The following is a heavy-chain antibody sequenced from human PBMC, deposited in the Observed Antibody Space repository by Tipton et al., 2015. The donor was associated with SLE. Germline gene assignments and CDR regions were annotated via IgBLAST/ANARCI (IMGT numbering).Heavy chain of an antibody. CDR3: AREVYGRFPI. D-gene: IGHD3-10*01. V-gene: IGHV4-59*01. J-gene: IGHJ4*02. Sequence: LRLSCTVSGYSISPYYWSWIRQTPGKGLEWIGYIHPSGTTNYSPSLNSRVTMSVDTSRNQFSLRSTSVTAADSAVYYCAREVYGRFPIWGQGALVTVSS. CDR2: IHPSGTT. CDR1: GYSISPYY.